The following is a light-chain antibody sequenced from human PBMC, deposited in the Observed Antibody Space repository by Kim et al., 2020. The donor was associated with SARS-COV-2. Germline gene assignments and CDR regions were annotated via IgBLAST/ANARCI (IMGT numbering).Light chain of an antibody. CDR2: AVS. CDR3: QTYDTFPYN. J-gene: IGKJ2*01. Sequence: DIQMTQSPSSLSASVGDRVTITCRASQAIRKYVAWYQQKPGKIPKLLIHAVSTLQSGVPSRFSGGGSGTDFTLTIRGLQPEDVATYYCQTYDTFPYNFGQGTKLEI. CDR1: QAIRKY. V-gene: IGKV1-27*01.